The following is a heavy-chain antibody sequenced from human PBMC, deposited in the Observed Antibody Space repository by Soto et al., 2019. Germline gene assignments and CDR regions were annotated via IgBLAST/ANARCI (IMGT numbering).Heavy chain of an antibody. CDR3: ARQGYGSGPNWFDS. J-gene: IGHJ5*01. D-gene: IGHD3-10*01. CDR1: DYDFIATYY. CDR2: IYYNGNT. V-gene: IGHV4-38-2*02. Sequence: PQSHTDSVPDYDFIATYYLAWGKPLLGKGMEWIASIYYNGNTYYNPSLKSRVTISVDTSKNHFSLKLKSVTAADTAVYYCARQGYGSGPNWFDSWGQGNLVPGFS.